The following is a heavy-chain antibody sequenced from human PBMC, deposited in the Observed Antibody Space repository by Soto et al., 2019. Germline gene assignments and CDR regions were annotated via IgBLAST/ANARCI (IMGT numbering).Heavy chain of an antibody. D-gene: IGHD3-3*01. CDR3: ARVYQFYDFWSGSKAYYGMDV. Sequence: GSLRLSCAASGFTFSSYSMNWVRQAPGKGLEWVSSISSSSSDIYYADSVKGRFTISRDNAKNSLYLQMNSLRAEDTAVYYCARVYQFYDFWSGSKAYYGMDVWGQGTTVTVSS. V-gene: IGHV3-21*01. CDR1: GFTFSSYS. CDR2: ISSSSSDI. J-gene: IGHJ6*02.